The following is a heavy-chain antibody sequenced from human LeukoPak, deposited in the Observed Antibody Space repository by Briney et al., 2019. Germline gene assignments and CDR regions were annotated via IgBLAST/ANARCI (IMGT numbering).Heavy chain of an antibody. J-gene: IGHJ4*02. CDR2: ISNSGSYI. V-gene: IGHV3-21*01. Sequence: GGSLRVSCAASGFPFSSYWMSWVRQAPGKGLEWVSSISNSGSYIYYADSVKGRFTISRDNAKNSLYLRMNSLRAEDTAVYYCARLVGGSSRPFDCWGQGTLVTVSS. D-gene: IGHD6-13*01. CDR1: GFPFSSYW. CDR3: ARLVGGSSRPFDC.